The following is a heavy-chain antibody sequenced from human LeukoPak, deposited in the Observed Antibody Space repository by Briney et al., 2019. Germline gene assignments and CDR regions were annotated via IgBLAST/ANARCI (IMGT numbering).Heavy chain of an antibody. D-gene: IGHD6-6*01. Sequence: GGSLRLSCAASGFTFSSYWMSWVRQAPGKGLEWVANIKQDGSEKYYVDSVKGRFTISRDNAKNSLYLQMNSLRAEDTAVYYCARVGYSSSSYAFDIWGQGTMVTVSS. V-gene: IGHV3-7*01. CDR2: IKQDGSEK. CDR1: GFTFSSYW. J-gene: IGHJ3*02. CDR3: ARVGYSSSSYAFDI.